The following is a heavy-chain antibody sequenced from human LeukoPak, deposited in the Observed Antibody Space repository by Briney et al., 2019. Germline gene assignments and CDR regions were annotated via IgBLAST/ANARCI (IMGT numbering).Heavy chain of an antibody. CDR3: ARRVSLGPSVAAMDYFDY. Sequence: GESLKISCKGLGYSFTTYWIGWVRQMPGKGLEWMGIIYPGDSDTRYSPSFQGQVTISADKSISTAYLQWRSLKASDTAMYYCARRVSLGPSVAAMDYFDYWGQGTLVTVSS. CDR1: GYSFTTYW. D-gene: IGHD5-18*01. CDR2: IYPGDSDT. J-gene: IGHJ4*02. V-gene: IGHV5-51*01.